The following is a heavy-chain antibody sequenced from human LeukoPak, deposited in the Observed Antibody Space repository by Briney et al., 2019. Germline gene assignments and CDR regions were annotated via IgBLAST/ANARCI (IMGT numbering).Heavy chain of an antibody. V-gene: IGHV3-30*02. CDR3: AKGDQWLARAAEYFQH. J-gene: IGHJ1*01. CDR2: IRYDGSNK. D-gene: IGHD6-19*01. Sequence: GGSLRLSCAASGFTFSSYGMHWVRQAPGKGLEWVVFIRYDGSNKYYADSVKGRFTISRDNSKNTLYLQMNSLRAEDTAVYYCAKGDQWLARAAEYFQHWGQGTLVTVSS. CDR1: GFTFSSYG.